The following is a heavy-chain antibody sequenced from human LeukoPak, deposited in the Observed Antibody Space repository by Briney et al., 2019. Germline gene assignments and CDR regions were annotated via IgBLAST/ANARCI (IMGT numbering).Heavy chain of an antibody. Sequence: GGSLRLSCAASGFTFSNAWMSWVRQAPGKGLEWVSVIYSGDNTYYVESVKGRFTISRDNSKNTLFLQMNRLRAEDTAVYYCAGRRVLDASFDYWGQGTLVTVSS. J-gene: IGHJ4*02. CDR2: IYSGDNT. CDR3: AGRRVLDASFDY. D-gene: IGHD3-16*01. CDR1: GFTFSNAW. V-gene: IGHV3-66*02.